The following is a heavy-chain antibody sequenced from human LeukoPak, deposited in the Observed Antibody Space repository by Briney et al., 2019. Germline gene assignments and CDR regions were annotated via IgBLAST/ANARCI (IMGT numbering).Heavy chain of an antibody. CDR3: ARDSRVSGDY. V-gene: IGHV1-2*06. CDR1: GYTFTGYY. CDR2: IDPNSGGT. Sequence: ASVKVSCKASGYTFTGYYIHWVRQAPGQGLEWVGRIDPNSGGTSYPQNFRGRVTMTRDTSTSTAYMELNRLKSDDTAVYYCARDSRVSGDYWGQGTLVAVSS. D-gene: IGHD2/OR15-2a*01. J-gene: IGHJ4*02.